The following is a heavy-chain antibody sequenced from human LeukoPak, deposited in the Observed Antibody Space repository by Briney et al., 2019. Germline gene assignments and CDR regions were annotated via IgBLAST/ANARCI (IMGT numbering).Heavy chain of an antibody. CDR1: GFTFTFSTSG. CDR3: TKRAEFGGFDP. Sequence: PGGSLRLSCAASGFTFTFSTSGMHWVRQAPGKGLGWVSSISTTVGNTYYADSVKGRFTISRDNSNNTLYLQMNSLTAEDTAVYYCTKRAEFGGFDPWGQGTLVTVSS. D-gene: IGHD3-10*01. CDR2: ISTTVGNT. V-gene: IGHV3-23*01. J-gene: IGHJ5*02.